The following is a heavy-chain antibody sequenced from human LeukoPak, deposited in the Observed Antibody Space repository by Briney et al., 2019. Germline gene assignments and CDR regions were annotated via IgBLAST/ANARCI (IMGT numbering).Heavy chain of an antibody. Sequence: GGSLRLSCAASRFTFSSYEVNWVRQAPGKGLEWVSYISSSGSTIYYADSVKGRFTISRDNAKNSLYLQMNSLRAEDTAVYYCASYGSGSYPDYYYYMDVWGKGTTVTISS. CDR3: ASYGSGSYPDYYYYMDV. V-gene: IGHV3-48*03. CDR2: ISSSGSTI. CDR1: RFTFSSYE. J-gene: IGHJ6*03. D-gene: IGHD3-10*01.